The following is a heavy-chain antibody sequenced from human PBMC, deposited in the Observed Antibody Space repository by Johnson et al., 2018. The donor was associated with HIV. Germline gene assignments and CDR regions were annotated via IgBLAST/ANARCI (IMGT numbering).Heavy chain of an antibody. J-gene: IGHJ3*02. CDR3: VRVELGAFDI. D-gene: IGHD1-7*01. CDR1: GFTFSNYG. CDR2: IRYDGSNK. Sequence: QVQLVESGGGVVQPGRSLRLSCTASGFTFSNYGMHWVRQAPGKGLEWVAFIRYDGSNKYYADSVKGRLTISRDNSRNTLYLQMSSLRVEDTAVYYCVRVELGAFDIWGQGTMVTVSS. V-gene: IGHV3-33*01.